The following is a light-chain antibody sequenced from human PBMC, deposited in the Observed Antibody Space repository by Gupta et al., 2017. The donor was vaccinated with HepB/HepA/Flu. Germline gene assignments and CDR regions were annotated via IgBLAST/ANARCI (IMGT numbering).Light chain of an antibody. J-gene: IGLJ1*01. V-gene: IGLV2-14*01. CDR1: SRDIGVYNF. CDR2: DVS. CDR3: ASYISSSTPFV. Sequence: QSALTKPASVSGSPGQSITISCTGTSRDIGVYNFVSWYQQHPGKAPKLMIYDVSNRPSGVSNRFSGSKSGNMASLTIAGLQADDEADYYCASYISSSTPFVFGSGTQVTVL.